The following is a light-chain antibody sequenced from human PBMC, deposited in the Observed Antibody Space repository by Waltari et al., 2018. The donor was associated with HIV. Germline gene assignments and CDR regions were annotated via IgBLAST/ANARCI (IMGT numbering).Light chain of an antibody. V-gene: IGLV2-14*01. Sequence: VSGFLGQSITISCTGCDSDFGLYNFISWYQQQPGEVPKLLLYEVDTRASGIPGRFSGSKSGNTASLTITGLQIEDEGLYYCASYTADDTVLFGGGTTVTVL. J-gene: IGLJ2*01. CDR2: EVD. CDR3: ASYTADDTVL. CDR1: DSDFGLYNF.